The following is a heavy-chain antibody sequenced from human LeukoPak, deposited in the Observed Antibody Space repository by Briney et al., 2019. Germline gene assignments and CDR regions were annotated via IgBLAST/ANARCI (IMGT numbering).Heavy chain of an antibody. V-gene: IGHV3-30-3*01. CDR2: ISYDGSNK. CDR1: GFTFSSYA. J-gene: IGHJ6*03. Sequence: GGSLRLSCAAFGFTFSSYAMHWVRQAPGKGLEWVAVISYDGSNKYYADSVKGRFTISRDNSKNTLYLQMNSLRSEDTAVYYCARNLGSSGAYYYYYMDVWGKGTTVTVSS. D-gene: IGHD6-6*01. CDR3: ARNLGSSGAYYYYYMDV.